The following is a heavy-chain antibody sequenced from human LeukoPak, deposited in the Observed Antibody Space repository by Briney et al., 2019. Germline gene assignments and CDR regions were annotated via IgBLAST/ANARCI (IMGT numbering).Heavy chain of an antibody. J-gene: IGHJ5*02. D-gene: IGHD2-2*01. CDR2: IYWDDDK. CDR1: GFSLSTSGVG. Sequence: SGPTRVKPTQTLTLTCTFSGFSLSTSGVGVGWIRQPPGKALEWLALIYWDDDKRYSPSLKSRLTITKDTSKNQVVLTMTNMDPVDTATYYCAHTTSGGVVPAALFDPWGQGTLVTVSS. V-gene: IGHV2-5*02. CDR3: AHTTSGGVVPAALFDP.